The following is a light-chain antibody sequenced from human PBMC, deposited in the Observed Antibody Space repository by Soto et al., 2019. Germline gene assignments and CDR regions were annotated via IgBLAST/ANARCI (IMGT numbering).Light chain of an antibody. V-gene: IGKV1-5*03. CDR2: TAS. CDR1: QTISSW. Sequence: DIHMTQSRSTLSGSVGDRVTITCRASQTISSWLAWYQRKPGKAPKLLIYTASTLKSGVPSRFSGSGSGTEFTLTISSLQPDDFATYYCQQYNSYWTFGQGTKVDIK. CDR3: QQYNSYWT. J-gene: IGKJ1*01.